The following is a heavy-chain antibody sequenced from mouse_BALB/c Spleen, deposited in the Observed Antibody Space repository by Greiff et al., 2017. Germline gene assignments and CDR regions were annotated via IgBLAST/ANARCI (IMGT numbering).Heavy chain of an antibody. V-gene: IGHV14-3*02. CDR3: TLRREAY. D-gene: IGHD2-4*01. J-gene: IGHJ3*01. CDR2: IDPANGNT. Sequence: VHVKQSGAELVKPGASVKLSCTASGFNIKDTYMHWVKQRPEQGLEWIGRIDPANGNTKYDPKFQGKATITADTSSNTAYLQLSSLTSEDTAVYYCTLRREAYWGQGTLVTVSA. CDR1: GFNIKDTY.